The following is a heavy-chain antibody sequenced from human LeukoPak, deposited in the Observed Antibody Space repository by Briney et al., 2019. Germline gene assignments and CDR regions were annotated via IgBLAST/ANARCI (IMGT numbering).Heavy chain of an antibody. D-gene: IGHD2-15*01. CDR1: GYTFTSYG. J-gene: IGHJ4*02. Sequence: ASVKVSFKASGYTFTSYGISWVRQAPGQGLEWMGWVSAYNGNTNYAQKLQGRVTMTTDTSTSTAYMELRSLRSDDTAVYYCARIIGYCSGGSCYWGDSDFDYWGQGTLVTVSS. V-gene: IGHV1-18*01. CDR3: ARIIGYCSGGSCYWGDSDFDY. CDR2: VSAYNGNT.